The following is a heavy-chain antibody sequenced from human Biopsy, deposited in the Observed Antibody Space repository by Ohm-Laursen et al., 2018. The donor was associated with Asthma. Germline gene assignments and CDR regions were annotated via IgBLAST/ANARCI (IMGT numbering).Heavy chain of an antibody. V-gene: IGHV1-24*01. CDR2: HDHEEGGT. D-gene: IGHD4-17*01. CDR1: GYSLTDLS. J-gene: IGHJ4*02. Sequence: GASVKVSCKISGYSLTDLSMHWVRQAPGQGLERMGGHDHEEGGTVNARRFQGRVTMTEDTSTDTAYMELSSLSSDDTAMYYCASDFPKDYVRYNFQFWGQGTLVTVSS. CDR3: ASDFPKDYVRYNFQF.